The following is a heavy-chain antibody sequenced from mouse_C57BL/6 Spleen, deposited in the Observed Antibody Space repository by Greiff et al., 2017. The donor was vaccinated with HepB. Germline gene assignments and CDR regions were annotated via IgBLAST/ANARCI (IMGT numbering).Heavy chain of an antibody. CDR3: ARGLWDVYYFDY. CDR2: INPSTGGT. V-gene: IGHV1-42*01. Sequence: VQLKESGPELVKPGASVKISCKASGYSFTGYYMNWVKQSPEKSLEWIGEINPSTGGTTYNQKFKAKATLTVDKSSSTAYMQLKSLTSEDSAVYYCARGLWDVYYFDYWGQGTTLTVSS. J-gene: IGHJ2*01. D-gene: IGHD4-1*01. CDR1: GYSFTGYY.